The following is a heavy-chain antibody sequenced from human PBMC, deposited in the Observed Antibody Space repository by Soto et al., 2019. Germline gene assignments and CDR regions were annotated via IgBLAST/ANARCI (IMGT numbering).Heavy chain of an antibody. CDR3: AKGFFVGATTAPFES. J-gene: IGHJ4*02. D-gene: IGHD1-26*01. V-gene: IGHV3-30*18. CDR2: ISYDGTNQ. Sequence: VRLVQSGGGVVQPGRALTLACVASGFTFDNYGMHWVRQAPGQGLDWVAVISYDGTNQYYEGSVKGRFTISRDNSRNTLYLQMNNLRPEDTGVYYCAKGFFVGATTAPFESGGQGTLVAFST. CDR1: GFTFDNYG.